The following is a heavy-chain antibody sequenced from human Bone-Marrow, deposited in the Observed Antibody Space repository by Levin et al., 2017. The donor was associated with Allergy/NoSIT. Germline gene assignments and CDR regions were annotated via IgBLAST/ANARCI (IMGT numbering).Heavy chain of an antibody. CDR3: ARNGDGLSTEFDFEY. J-gene: IGHJ4*02. CDR1: GFLFTGYY. Sequence: GESLKISCKTSGFLFTGYYLHWVRQAPGHGLEWLGWINPNTGYTNYAQKFQGRVTMTSDSTMTTAYLVLSSLRSDDRAVYYCARNGDGLSTEFDFEYWGQGTLVTVSS. D-gene: IGHD3/OR15-3a*01. V-gene: IGHV1-2*02. CDR2: INPNTGYT.